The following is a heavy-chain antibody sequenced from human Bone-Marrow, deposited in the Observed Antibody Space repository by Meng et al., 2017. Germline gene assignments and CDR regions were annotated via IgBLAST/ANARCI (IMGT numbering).Heavy chain of an antibody. D-gene: IGHD4-11*01. Sequence: QVQLQQWGAGLLKPSETLSLTCVVSGVSFSDYYWSWIRQPPGKGLEWIGEINHSGSTNYNPSLESRATISVDTSQNNLSLKLSSVTAADSAVYYCARGPTTMAHDFDYWGQGTLVTVSS. J-gene: IGHJ4*02. CDR3: ARGPTTMAHDFDY. CDR1: GVSFSDYY. CDR2: INHSGST. V-gene: IGHV4-34*01.